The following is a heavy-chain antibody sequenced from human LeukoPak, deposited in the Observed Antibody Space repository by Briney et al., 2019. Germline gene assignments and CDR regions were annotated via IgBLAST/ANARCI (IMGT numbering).Heavy chain of an antibody. V-gene: IGHV4-38-2*01. CDR2: IYLSGST. CDR1: GYSISIGYY. Sequence: SETLSLTCAVSGYSISIGYYWGWIGQPPGKGLEWIGSIYLSGSTYYNPSLKSRVTISVDTSKNQLSLKLSSVTAADTAVYYCARLSSKVTIFGVVTFDPWGQRTLVTVSS. J-gene: IGHJ5*02. D-gene: IGHD3-3*01. CDR3: ARLSSKVTIFGVVTFDP.